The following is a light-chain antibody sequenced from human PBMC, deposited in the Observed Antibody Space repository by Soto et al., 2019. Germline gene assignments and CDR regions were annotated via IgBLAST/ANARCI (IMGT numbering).Light chain of an antibody. J-gene: IGKJ1*01. V-gene: IGKV3-11*01. CDR2: DAS. CDR1: QSVSSY. Sequence: EIVLTQSPATLSLSPGEGATLSCRASQSVSSYLAWYQQKPGQAPRLLIYDASNRATGIPARFSGSGSGTDITLTICSLEPEDFAVYYCQQRSNWPRTFGQGTKVEIK. CDR3: QQRSNWPRT.